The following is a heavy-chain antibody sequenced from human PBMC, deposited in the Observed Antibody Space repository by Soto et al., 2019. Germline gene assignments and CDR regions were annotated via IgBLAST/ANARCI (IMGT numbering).Heavy chain of an antibody. V-gene: IGHV3-64*02. J-gene: IGHJ3*02. CDR1: GFTFSSYA. CDR3: ARHGVVRALGHGWLDI. CDR2: ISSYGGST. D-gene: IGHD1-26*01. Sequence: GGSLRLSCAASGFTFSSYAMHWVRQAPGKGLEYVSAISSYGGSTFYADSVKGRFTISRENSKNTLYLQMGSLRAEDMAVYYSARHGVVRALGHGWLDIWGQGTMVTVSS.